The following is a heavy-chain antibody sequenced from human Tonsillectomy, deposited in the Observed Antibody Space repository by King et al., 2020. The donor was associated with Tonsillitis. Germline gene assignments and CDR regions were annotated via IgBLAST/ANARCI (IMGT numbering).Heavy chain of an antibody. CDR1: GCSFSGDY. J-gene: IGHJ4*02. CDR2: INHSGST. Sequence: VQLQQWGAGLLKPSETLAPTCAFYGCSFSGDYCSWFRHPPGKGLDWIWVINHSGSTNYNPSLKSRVTISVDTSKNQFSLKLRSVTAADTAVYYCARAPYRSRYYFDYWGQGTLVTVSS. V-gene: IGHV4-34*01. D-gene: IGHD6-13*01. CDR3: ARAPYRSRYYFDY.